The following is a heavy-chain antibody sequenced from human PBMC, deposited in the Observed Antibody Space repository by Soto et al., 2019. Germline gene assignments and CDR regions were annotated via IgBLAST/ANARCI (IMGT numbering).Heavy chain of an antibody. CDR1: GFTLSSYA. V-gene: IGHV3-30-3*01. D-gene: IGHD3-22*01. CDR2: ISYDGSNK. CDR3: AREYYYDSSGFYYY. J-gene: IGHJ4*02. Sequence: GSLRLSCAASGFTLSSYAMHWVRQAPGKGLEWVAVISYDGSNKYYADSVKGRFTISRDNSKNTLYLQMNSLRAEDTAVYYCAREYYYDSSGFYYYWAQGTLVTVSS.